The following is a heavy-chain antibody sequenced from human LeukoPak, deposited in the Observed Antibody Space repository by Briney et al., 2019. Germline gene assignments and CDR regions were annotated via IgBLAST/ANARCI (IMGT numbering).Heavy chain of an antibody. CDR2: ISSSGSTI. CDR3: ARDSRRFRFGELHWARFDY. D-gene: IGHD3-10*01. Sequence: GGSLRLSCAASGFTFSSYEMNWVRQAPGKGLEWVSYISSSGSTIYYADSVKGRFTISRDNAKNSLYLQVNSLRAEDTAVYYCARDSRRFRFGELHWARFDYWGQGTLVTVSS. V-gene: IGHV3-48*03. J-gene: IGHJ4*02. CDR1: GFTFSSYE.